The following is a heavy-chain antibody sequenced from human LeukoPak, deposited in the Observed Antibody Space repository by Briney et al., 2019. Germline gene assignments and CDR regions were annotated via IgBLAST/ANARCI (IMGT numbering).Heavy chain of an antibody. CDR2: IKSKTDGGTT. CDR1: GFTFSNAW. V-gene: IGHV3-15*01. CDR3: TTGRRDSSGYRFDY. J-gene: IGHJ4*02. D-gene: IGHD3-22*01. Sequence: GGSLRLSCAASGFTFSNAWMSWVRQVPGKGLEWVGRIKSKTDGGTTDYAAPVKGRFTISRDDSKNTLYLQMNSLKTEDTAVYYCTTGRRDSSGYRFDYWGQGTLVTVSS.